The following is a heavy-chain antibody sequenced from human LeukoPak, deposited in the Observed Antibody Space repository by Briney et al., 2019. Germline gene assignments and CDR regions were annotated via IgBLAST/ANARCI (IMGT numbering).Heavy chain of an antibody. CDR3: ARDLEYYDSSGYYYVGSY. Sequence: GGSLRLSCAASGFTFSDYYMSWIRQAPGKGLEWVSYISSSSYTNYADSVKGRFTISRDNAKNSLYLQMNSLRAEDTAVYYCARDLEYYDSSGYYYVGSYWGQGTLVTVSS. CDR2: ISSSSYT. J-gene: IGHJ4*02. CDR1: GFTFSDYY. V-gene: IGHV3-11*06. D-gene: IGHD3-22*01.